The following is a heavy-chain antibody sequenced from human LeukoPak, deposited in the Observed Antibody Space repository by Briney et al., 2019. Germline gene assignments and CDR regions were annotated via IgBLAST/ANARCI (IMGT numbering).Heavy chain of an antibody. Sequence: SETLSLTCTVSGGSISSSYWSWIRQPPGKGLEWIGYIYYSGSTNYNPSLKSRVTISVDTSKNQFSLKLSSVTAADTAVYYCARGLGDYFGYWGQGTLVTVSS. CDR2: IYYSGST. CDR1: GGSISSSY. D-gene: IGHD3-16*01. J-gene: IGHJ4*02. CDR3: ARGLGDYFGY. V-gene: IGHV4-59*01.